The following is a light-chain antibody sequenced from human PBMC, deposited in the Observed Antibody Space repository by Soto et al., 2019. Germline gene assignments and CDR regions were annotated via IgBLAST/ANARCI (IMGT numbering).Light chain of an antibody. CDR2: AAS. CDR3: QQSYSSPRT. J-gene: IGKJ1*01. V-gene: IGKV1-39*01. CDR1: QSIRRS. Sequence: IQMTQSPSSLSASVADRFTITCRASQSIRRSLNWYQQKPGKAPKLLIYAASSLQSGVPSRFSGSGYGTDFTLTITSLQSEDFAIYYCQQSYSSPRTFGQGTKVDIK.